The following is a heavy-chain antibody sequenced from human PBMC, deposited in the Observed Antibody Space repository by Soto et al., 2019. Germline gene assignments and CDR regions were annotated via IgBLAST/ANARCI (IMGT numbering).Heavy chain of an antibody. CDR3: AREWGGQGYSSGWYEDY. CDR1: GYTFTTYG. D-gene: IGHD6-19*01. Sequence: QVQLVQSGGEVKKPGASVKVSCKASGYTFTTYGISWVRQAPGQGLEWMGWISPYNGNTRYAQKVQGRLTMTTDTSTSTAYMELRSRRADDTAVYFCAREWGGQGYSSGWYEDYWGQGTLVTVSS. CDR2: ISPYNGNT. J-gene: IGHJ4*02. V-gene: IGHV1-18*01.